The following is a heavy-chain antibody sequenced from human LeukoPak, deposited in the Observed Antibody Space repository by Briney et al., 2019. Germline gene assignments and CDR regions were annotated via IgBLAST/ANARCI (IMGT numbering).Heavy chain of an antibody. J-gene: IGHJ5*02. D-gene: IGHD3-10*01. CDR3: ARGEYGSGSYYRGWFDP. V-gene: IGHV4-59*01. CDR1: GGSISSYY. CDR2: IYYSGST. Sequence: SETLSLTCTVSGGSISSYYWSWIRQPPGKGLEWIGYIYYSGSTNYNPSLKSRVTISVDTSKNQFSLKLSSVTAAATAVYYCARGEYGSGSYYRGWFDPWGQGTLVTVSS.